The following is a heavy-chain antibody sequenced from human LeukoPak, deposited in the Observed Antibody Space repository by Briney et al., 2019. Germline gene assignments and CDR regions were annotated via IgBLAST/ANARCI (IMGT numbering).Heavy chain of an antibody. J-gene: IGHJ6*03. CDR2: IYTSGST. CDR3: ARGHDFWSGYYYYYMDV. V-gene: IGHV4-4*07. Sequence: PSETLSLTCTVPGGSISSYYWSWLRQPAGKGLEWIGRIYTSGSTNYNPSLKSRVTMSVDTSKNQFSLKLSSVPAAGTAVYYCARGHDFWSGYYYYYMDVWGKGTTVTVSS. D-gene: IGHD3-3*01. CDR1: GGSISSYY.